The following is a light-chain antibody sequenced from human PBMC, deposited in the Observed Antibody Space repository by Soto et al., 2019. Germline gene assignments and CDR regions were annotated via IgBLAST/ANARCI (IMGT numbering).Light chain of an antibody. J-gene: IGKJ4*01. V-gene: IGKV1-5*01. CDR1: QSINTC. Sequence: DIQLTQAPSSLPLFVGERVTITFRPSQSINTCLAWYQQKPGQAPKLLIYDASSLASGIPARFSGSGSGTEFTLTISSLQPEDFATYYCQQYNSYPLLSFGGGTKVDIK. CDR2: DAS. CDR3: QQYNSYPLLS.